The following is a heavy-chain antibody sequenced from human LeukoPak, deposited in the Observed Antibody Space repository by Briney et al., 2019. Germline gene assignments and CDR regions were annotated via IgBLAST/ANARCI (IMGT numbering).Heavy chain of an antibody. CDR2: ISGSGGST. CDR1: GFTFSNYA. Sequence: GSLRLSCAASGFTFSNYAMTWVRQAPGKGLEWVSGISGSGGSTYYVDSVKGRFTISRDNSKNTPYLQMNSLREEDTALYFCAKNGGGQCYSHLDSWGQGNLVTVSS. V-gene: IGHV3-23*01. J-gene: IGHJ4*02. CDR3: AKNGGGQCYSHLDS. D-gene: IGHD2-21*01.